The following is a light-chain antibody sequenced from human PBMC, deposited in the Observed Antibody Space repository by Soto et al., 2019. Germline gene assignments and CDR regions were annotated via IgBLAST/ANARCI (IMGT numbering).Light chain of an antibody. Sequence: EIVLTQSPATLSLSPGERATLSCRASPSVTNYLAWYQQKPGQPPRLLIYGAFNRAAGIPARFSGSGSGTDFTLTISSLQPDDFATYYCQQYKSDPYTCGQGTKLEIK. CDR1: PSVTNY. V-gene: IGKV3-11*01. CDR3: QQYKSDPYT. CDR2: GAF. J-gene: IGKJ2*01.